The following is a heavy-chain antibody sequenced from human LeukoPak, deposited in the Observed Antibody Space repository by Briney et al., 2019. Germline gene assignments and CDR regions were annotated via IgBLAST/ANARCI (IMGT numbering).Heavy chain of an antibody. CDR3: ARFAAGGSYYYYMDV. V-gene: IGHV3-48*01. D-gene: IGHD6-25*01. CDR2: IGTSSTTI. Sequence: GGSLRLSCAASGFTFSSYTMNWVRQPLGKGLEWVSNIGTSSTTIYYADSVKGRFTISRDNAKNSLYLQMNSLRADDTAVYYCARFAAGGSYYYYMDVWGKGTTVTVSS. J-gene: IGHJ6*03. CDR1: GFTFSSYT.